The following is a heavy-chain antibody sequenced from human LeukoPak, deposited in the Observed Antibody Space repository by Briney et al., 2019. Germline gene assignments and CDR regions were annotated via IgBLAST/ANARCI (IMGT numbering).Heavy chain of an antibody. CDR3: ARDRGYYDSTDY. Sequence: ASVKVSCKASGYTLTGYYMHWVRQAPGQGLEWMGRINPNSGGTNYAQKFQGRVTMTRDTSISTAYMELSRLRSDDTAVYYCARDRGYYDSTDYWGQGTLVTVSS. V-gene: IGHV1-2*06. CDR1: GYTLTGYY. CDR2: INPNSGGT. J-gene: IGHJ4*02. D-gene: IGHD3-22*01.